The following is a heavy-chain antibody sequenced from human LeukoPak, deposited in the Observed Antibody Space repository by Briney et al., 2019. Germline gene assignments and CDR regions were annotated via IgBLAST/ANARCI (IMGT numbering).Heavy chain of an antibody. Sequence: EGSLRLSCAASGFTFSNFLMTWVRQAPGKGPEWVSATSGSGGDTYYADSVKGRFTISRDNSKNTLYLQMNSLRAEDTAVYYCAKKGATTGDFDYWGQGTLVTVSS. CDR1: GFTFSNFL. V-gene: IGHV3-23*01. CDR2: TSGSGGDT. J-gene: IGHJ4*02. CDR3: AKKGATTGDFDY. D-gene: IGHD1-26*01.